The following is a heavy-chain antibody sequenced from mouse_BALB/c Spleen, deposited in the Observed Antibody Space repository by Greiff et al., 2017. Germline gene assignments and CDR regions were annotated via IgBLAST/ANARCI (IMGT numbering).Heavy chain of an antibody. Sequence: EVKLMESGGGLVQPGGSLRLSCATSGFTFTDYYMSWVRQPPGKALEWLGFIRNKANGYTTEYSASVKGRFTISRDNSQSILYLQMNTLRAEDSATYYCARDNDGYPWFAYWGQGTLVTVSA. CDR3: ARDNDGYPWFAY. V-gene: IGHV7-3*02. D-gene: IGHD2-3*01. CDR2: IRNKANGYTT. CDR1: GFTFTDYY. J-gene: IGHJ3*01.